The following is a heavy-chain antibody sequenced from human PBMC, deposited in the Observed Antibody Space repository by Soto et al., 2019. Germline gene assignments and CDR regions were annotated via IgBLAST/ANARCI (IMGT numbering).Heavy chain of an antibody. CDR1: GFTFTSSA. CDR2: IVVGSGNT. V-gene: IGHV1-58*01. Sequence: VASVKVSCKASGFTFTSSAVQWVRQARGQRLEGIGWIVVGSGNTNYAQKFQERVTITRDMSTSTAYMELSSLRSADTAVYYCARHLTYCSAGSCYSDFPYYGMDVWGQGTTVTVSS. CDR3: ARHLTYCSAGSCYSDFPYYGMDV. D-gene: IGHD2-15*01. J-gene: IGHJ6*02.